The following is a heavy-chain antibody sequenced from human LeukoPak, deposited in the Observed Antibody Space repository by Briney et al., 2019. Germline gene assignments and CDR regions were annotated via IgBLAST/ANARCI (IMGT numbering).Heavy chain of an antibody. CDR2: ISWNSGSI. D-gene: IGHD4-17*01. CDR1: GFTFDDYA. Sequence: GGSLRLSCAASGFTFDDYAMHWVRQAPGKGLEWVSGISWNSGSIGYADSVKGRFTISRDNAKNSLYLQMNSLRAEDTAVYYCAKQDYAPHFDYWGQGTLVTVSS. CDR3: AKQDYAPHFDY. J-gene: IGHJ4*02. V-gene: IGHV3-9*01.